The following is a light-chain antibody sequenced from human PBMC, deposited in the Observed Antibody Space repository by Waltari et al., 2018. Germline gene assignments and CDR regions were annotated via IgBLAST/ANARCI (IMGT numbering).Light chain of an antibody. CDR2: KAS. CDR3: QNHERLPAT. J-gene: IGKJ1*01. Sequence: DIQMTQSPSTLSASVGDRVTVTCRASQTISNWLAWYQQKPGKAPKLLIYKASTLESGVPSRFSGSGSGTDFSLTISRLEPEDFAVYYCQNHERLPATFGQGTKVEIK. V-gene: IGKV1-5*03. CDR1: QTISNW.